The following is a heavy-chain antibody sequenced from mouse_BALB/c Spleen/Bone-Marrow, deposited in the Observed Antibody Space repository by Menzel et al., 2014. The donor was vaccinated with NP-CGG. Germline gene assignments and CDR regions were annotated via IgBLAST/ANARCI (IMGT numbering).Heavy chain of an antibody. CDR3: AKGHYGSSPFAY. V-gene: IGHV2-5-1*01. CDR2: IWRGGTT. CDR1: GFPLTNYG. Sequence: VHLVESGPSLVQPSQSLSITCTVSGFPLTNYGIYWVRQSPGKGLEWLGVIWRGGTTDYNAAFMSRLSITKDNSKSQVFFKMNSLQADDTAIYYCAKGHYGSSPFAYWGQGTLVTGSA. J-gene: IGHJ3*01. D-gene: IGHD1-1*01.